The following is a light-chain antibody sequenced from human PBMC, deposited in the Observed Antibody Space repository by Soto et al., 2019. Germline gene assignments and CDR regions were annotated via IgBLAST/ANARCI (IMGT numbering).Light chain of an antibody. CDR2: DAS. CDR1: QSVSSY. J-gene: IGKJ2*01. Sequence: EIVLTQSPATLSLSPGERATLSCRASQSVSSYLAWYQQKPGQAPRLLIYDASSRAIDIPDRFSGSGSGPDFTLTISRLEPEDSAVYYCQQYGSSYTFGQGTKLEIK. V-gene: IGKV3-20*01. CDR3: QQYGSSYT.